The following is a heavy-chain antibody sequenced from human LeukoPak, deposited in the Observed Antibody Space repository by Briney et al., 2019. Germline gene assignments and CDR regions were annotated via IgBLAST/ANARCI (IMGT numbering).Heavy chain of an antibody. CDR1: GYTFTDYY. J-gene: IGHJ4*02. D-gene: IGHD2-2*01. V-gene: IGHV1-2*02. Sequence: ASVKLSCTASGYTFTDYYMSWVRQAPGQGLEWMGWIHPNSGGTNYAQKFQGRVTMTRDTSISTAYMELSRLTFDDTAVYYCGRKSASRKTSEFDYWGQGTLVTVSS. CDR3: GRKSASRKTSEFDY. CDR2: IHPNSGGT.